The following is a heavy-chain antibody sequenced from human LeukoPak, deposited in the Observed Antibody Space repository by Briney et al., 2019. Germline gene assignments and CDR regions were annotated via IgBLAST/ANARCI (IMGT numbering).Heavy chain of an antibody. CDR1: GSTFTSYG. Sequence: ASVKVSCKASGSTFTSYGISWVRQAPGQGLEWMGWISAYNGNTNYAQKLQGRVTMTTDTSTSTAYMELRSLRSDDTAVYYCARTSRVYYDYVWGSYRHPLGYWGQGTLVTVSS. D-gene: IGHD3-16*02. CDR2: ISAYNGNT. CDR3: ARTSRVYYDYVWGSYRHPLGY. J-gene: IGHJ4*02. V-gene: IGHV1-18*01.